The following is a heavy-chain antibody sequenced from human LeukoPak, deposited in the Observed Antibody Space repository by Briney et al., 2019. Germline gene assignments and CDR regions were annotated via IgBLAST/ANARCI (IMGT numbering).Heavy chain of an antibody. J-gene: IGHJ4*02. Sequence: ASVKVSCKASGYTFTSYYMHWVRQAPEQGLEWMGIINPSGGSTSYAQKFQGRVTMTRDTSTSTVYMELSSLRSEDTAVYYCAREDYGLGYFDYWGQGTLVTVSS. CDR1: GYTFTSYY. CDR3: AREDYGLGYFDY. D-gene: IGHD4-17*01. V-gene: IGHV1-46*01. CDR2: INPSGGST.